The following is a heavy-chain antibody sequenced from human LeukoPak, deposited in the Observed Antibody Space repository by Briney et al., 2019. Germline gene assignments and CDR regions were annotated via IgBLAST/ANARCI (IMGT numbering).Heavy chain of an antibody. CDR3: VSPPD. CDR1: GITITGAW. CDR2: IKSKSAGGTT. J-gene: IGHJ4*02. Sequence: GGSLRLSCEASGITITGAWMSWVRQAPGKGLEWVGRIKSKSAGGTTDHAAPVKGRFTISRDDSKNTLYLQMNSLTSEDTAVYYCVSPPDWGQGTLVTVSS. V-gene: IGHV3-15*01.